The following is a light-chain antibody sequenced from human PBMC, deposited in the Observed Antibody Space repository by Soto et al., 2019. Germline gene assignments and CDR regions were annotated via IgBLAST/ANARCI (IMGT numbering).Light chain of an antibody. V-gene: IGLV7-43*01. CDR3: LLYYGGARV. J-gene: IGLJ1*01. CDR1: TGAVTSGYY. Sequence: QTVVTQEPSLTVSPGGTVTLTCASSTGAVTSGYYPNWFQRKPGQAPRPLIYSTSNKHSWTPARFSGSLLGGKAALTLSGVQPEDEAEYYCLLYYGGARVFGTGTKLTVL. CDR2: STS.